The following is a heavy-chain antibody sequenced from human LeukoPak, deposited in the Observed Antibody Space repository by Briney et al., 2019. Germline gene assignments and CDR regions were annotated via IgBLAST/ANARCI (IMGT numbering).Heavy chain of an antibody. CDR3: ARRIAAAGYWFDP. CDR1: GGSFSGYY. J-gene: IGHJ5*02. V-gene: IGHV4-34*01. D-gene: IGHD6-13*01. CDR2: INHSGST. Sequence: SETLSLTCAVYGGSFSGYYWTWIRQPPGKGLEWIGKINHSGSTNYNPSLKSRVTISVDTSKNQFSLRLTSVTAADTAVYYCARRIAAAGYWFDPWGQGTLVTVSS.